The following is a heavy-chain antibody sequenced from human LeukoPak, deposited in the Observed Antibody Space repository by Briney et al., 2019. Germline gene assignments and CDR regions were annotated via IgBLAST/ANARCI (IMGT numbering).Heavy chain of an antibody. CDR3: TRVGQSYSTSGQALDH. CDR1: GFTFSSYT. D-gene: IGHD2-8*01. CDR2: ITSSSSYI. J-gene: IGHJ4*02. Sequence: GGSLRLSCAASGFTFSSYTMNWVRQAPGKGLEWVSSITSSSSYIYYTDSVKGRFTISRDNAKNSLYLQMNSLGAEDTAVYYCTRVGQSYSTSGQALDHWGQGTLVTVSS. V-gene: IGHV3-21*01.